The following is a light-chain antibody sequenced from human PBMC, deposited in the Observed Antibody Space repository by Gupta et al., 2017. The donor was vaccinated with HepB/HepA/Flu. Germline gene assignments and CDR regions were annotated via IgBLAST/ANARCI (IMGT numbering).Light chain of an antibody. CDR3: CSYAGTYTKV. V-gene: IGLV2-11*01. J-gene: IGLJ2*01. CDR1: SSEVGGYND. CDR2: EVK. Sequence: SALTQTHSAAGSPGRSVPISSTGTSSEVGGYNDVSWDQQHPGKAPKVMIYEVKKRPSGVPDRFAGSKSGNTASLTISGLQAEDEADYYCCSYAGTYTKVFGGGTKLTVL.